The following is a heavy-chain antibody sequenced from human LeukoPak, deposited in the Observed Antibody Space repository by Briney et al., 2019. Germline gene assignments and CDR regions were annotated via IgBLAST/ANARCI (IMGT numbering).Heavy chain of an antibody. CDR3: ARGELVYAYGDYYYYGMDV. J-gene: IGHJ6*02. D-gene: IGHD2-8*01. CDR1: GGSISSYY. CDR2: IYTSGST. V-gene: IGHV4-4*07. Sequence: SETLSLTCTVSGGSISSYYWSWIRQPAGKGLEWIGRIYTSGSTNYNPSLKSRVTMSVDTSKNQFSLKLSSVTAADTAVYYCARGELVYAYGDYYYYGMDVWGQGTTVTVSS.